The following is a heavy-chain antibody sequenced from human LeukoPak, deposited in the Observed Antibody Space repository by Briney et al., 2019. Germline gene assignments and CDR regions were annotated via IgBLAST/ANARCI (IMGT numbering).Heavy chain of an antibody. J-gene: IGHJ4*02. D-gene: IGHD3-22*01. CDR1: GFTFSSYS. Sequence: GRSLRLSCAASGFTFSSYSMNWVRQAPGKGLEWVSSISSSSSYIYYADSVKGRLTISRDNSKNTLNLQMNSLRAEDTAVYYCAKTAYYYDSSGFYRLGYFDYWGQGTLVTVSP. V-gene: IGHV3-21*04. CDR3: AKTAYYYDSSGFYRLGYFDY. CDR2: ISSSSSYI.